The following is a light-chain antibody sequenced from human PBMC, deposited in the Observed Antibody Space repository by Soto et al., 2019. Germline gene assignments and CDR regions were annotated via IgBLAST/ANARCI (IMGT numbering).Light chain of an antibody. Sequence: QSALTQPASVSGSPGQSITISCTGTSSDIGAYNYVSWYQQHPGKAPKLMIYDVNIRHSGVSNRFSGSKSGNTASLTISGLQAEDDADYYCTSWTTSTTMIFGGGTKLTVL. CDR2: DVN. J-gene: IGLJ2*01. CDR3: TSWTTSTTMI. CDR1: SSDIGAYNY. V-gene: IGLV2-14*03.